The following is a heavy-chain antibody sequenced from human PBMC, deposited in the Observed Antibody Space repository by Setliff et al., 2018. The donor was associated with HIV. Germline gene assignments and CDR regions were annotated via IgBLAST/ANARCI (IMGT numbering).Heavy chain of an antibody. CDR1: GGSITSGGHY. CDR3: ARGGNSRAAWFDS. V-gene: IGHV4-31*02. J-gene: IGHJ5*01. CDR2: IHYTGSN. D-gene: IGHD5-12*01. Sequence: SETLSLTCSVSGGSITSGGHYWSWIRHLPGKGLEWIGYIHYTGSNFYNPSLTERITLSVDTSDNQFSLKLNSVTAADTAGYYCARGGNSRAAWFDSWGQGTLVTVSS.